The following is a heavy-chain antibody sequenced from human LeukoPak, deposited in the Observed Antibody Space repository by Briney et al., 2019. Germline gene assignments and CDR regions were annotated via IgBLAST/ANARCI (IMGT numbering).Heavy chain of an antibody. CDR2: ISSSSSTI. CDR3: ASARYSSSWYEYY. D-gene: IGHD6-13*01. J-gene: IGHJ4*02. CDR1: GFTFSSYS. Sequence: GGSLRLSCAASGFTFSSYSMNWVRQAPGKGLERVSYISSSSSTIYYADSVKGRFTISRDNAKNSLYLQMNSLRAEDTAVYYCASARYSSSWYEYYWGQGTLVTVSS. V-gene: IGHV3-48*01.